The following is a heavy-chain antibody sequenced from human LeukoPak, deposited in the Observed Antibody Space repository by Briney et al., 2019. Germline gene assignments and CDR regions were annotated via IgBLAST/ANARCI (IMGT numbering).Heavy chain of an antibody. J-gene: IGHJ4*02. V-gene: IGHV1-46*01. CDR1: GYTFTGYY. CDR3: ARDGNSGYAGRAPLDY. D-gene: IGHD5-12*01. CDR2: INPSGGST. Sequence: GASVKVSCKASGYTFTGYYMHWVRQAPGQGLEWMGIINPSGGSTSYAQKFQGRVTMTRDTSTSTVYTELSSLRSEDTAVYYCARDGNSGYAGRAPLDYWGQGTLVTVSS.